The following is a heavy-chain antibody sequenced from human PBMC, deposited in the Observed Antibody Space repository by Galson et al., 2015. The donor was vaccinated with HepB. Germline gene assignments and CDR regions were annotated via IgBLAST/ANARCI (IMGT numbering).Heavy chain of an antibody. CDR1: GFTFSSYA. V-gene: IGHV3-23*01. J-gene: IGHJ4*02. CDR3: AKAGLEVRIVLMVYAPVNFDY. Sequence: SLRLSCAASGFTFSSYAMSWVRQAPGKGLEWVSAISGSGGSTYYADSVKGRFTISRDNSKNTLYLQMNSLRAEDTAVYYCAKAGLEVRIVLMVYAPVNFDYWGQGTLVTVSS. CDR2: ISGSGGST. D-gene: IGHD2-8*01.